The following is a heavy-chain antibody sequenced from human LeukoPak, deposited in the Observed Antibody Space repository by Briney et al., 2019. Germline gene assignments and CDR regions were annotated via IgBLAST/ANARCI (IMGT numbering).Heavy chain of an antibody. Sequence: SETLSLTCTVSGGSIRTYYWSWIRQPAGKGLEWIGRIHTSGSTDYNPSLESRVSMSVDTSKNHFSLKLRSVTAADTAVYYCARGGSMTARPFVSIDYWGQGTLVTVSS. CDR1: GGSIRTYY. CDR3: ARGGSMTARPFVSIDY. J-gene: IGHJ4*02. D-gene: IGHD6-6*01. CDR2: IHTSGST. V-gene: IGHV4-4*07.